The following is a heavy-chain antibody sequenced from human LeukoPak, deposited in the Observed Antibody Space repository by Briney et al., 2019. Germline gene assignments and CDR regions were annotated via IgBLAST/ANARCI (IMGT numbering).Heavy chain of an antibody. D-gene: IGHD6-13*01. J-gene: IGHJ6*03. CDR3: ARDPGAAADYYYYYYMDV. CDR2: IYTSGST. CDR1: GGSISSGSYY. V-gene: IGHV4-61*02. Sequence: SETLSLTCTVSGGSISSGSYYWSWIRQPAGKGLEWIGRIYTSGSTNYNPSLKSRLTISVNTSKNQFSLKLSSVTAADTAVYYCARDPGAAADYYYYYYMDVWGKGTTVTVSS.